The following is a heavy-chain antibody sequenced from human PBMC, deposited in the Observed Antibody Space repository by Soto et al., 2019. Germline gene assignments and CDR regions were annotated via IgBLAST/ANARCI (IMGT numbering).Heavy chain of an antibody. Sequence: QITLKESGPTLVKPTQTLTLTCTLSGFSLSTSGVGVGWIRQPPGKALEWLALVYWDDDKRYSPFLKSRLTITKDTSNNHVVLTLTNMHPVDTATYYCAHKGDGYRGFKYWGQGTLVTVSS. CDR1: GFSLSTSGVG. V-gene: IGHV2-5*02. CDR3: AHKGDGYRGFKY. CDR2: VYWDDDK. J-gene: IGHJ4*02. D-gene: IGHD5-12*01.